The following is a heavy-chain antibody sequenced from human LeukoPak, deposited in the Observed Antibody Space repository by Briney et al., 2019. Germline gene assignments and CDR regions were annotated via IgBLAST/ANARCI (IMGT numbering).Heavy chain of an antibody. J-gene: IGHJ4*02. Sequence: GASVKVSCKASGYTFTSYYMHWVRQAPGQGLEWMGIINPSGGSTSYAQKFQGRVTMTRDMSTSTVYMELSSLRSEDTAVYYCARGYIVGSSGYSGGYWGQGTLVTVSS. V-gene: IGHV1-46*01. CDR3: ARGYIVGSSGYSGGY. D-gene: IGHD3-22*01. CDR1: GYTFTSYY. CDR2: INPSGGST.